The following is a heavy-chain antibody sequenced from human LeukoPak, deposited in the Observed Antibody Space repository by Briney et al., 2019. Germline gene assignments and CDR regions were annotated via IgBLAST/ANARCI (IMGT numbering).Heavy chain of an antibody. V-gene: IGHV4-59*01. CDR3: ARAGDAFDI. Sequence: SETLSLTCTVSGGSISSYYWSWIRQPPGKGLEWIGYIYYGGSTNYNPSLKSRVTISVDTSKNQFSLKLSSVTAADTAVYYCARAGDAFDIWGQGTMVTVSS. CDR1: GGSISSYY. J-gene: IGHJ3*02. CDR2: IYYGGST.